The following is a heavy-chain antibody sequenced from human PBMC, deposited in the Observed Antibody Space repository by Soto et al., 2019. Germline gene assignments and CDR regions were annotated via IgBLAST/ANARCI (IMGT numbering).Heavy chain of an antibody. CDR2: IWYDGSNK. Sequence: GGSLRLSCAASGFTFSSYGMHWVRQAPGKGLEWVAVIWYDGSNKYYADSVKGRFTISRDNSKNTLYLQMNSLRVEDTAVYYCAKDEVRTPSLYAMDVWGQGTTVTVSS. J-gene: IGHJ6*02. V-gene: IGHV3-30*02. D-gene: IGHD3-10*01. CDR1: GFTFSSYG. CDR3: AKDEVRTPSLYAMDV.